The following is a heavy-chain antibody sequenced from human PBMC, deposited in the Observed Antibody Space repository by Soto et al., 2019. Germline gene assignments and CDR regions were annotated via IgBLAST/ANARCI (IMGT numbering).Heavy chain of an antibody. D-gene: IGHD3-22*01. CDR1: GYNFEHFV. V-gene: IGHV1-18*01. CDR3: SRVFYDSSGFYHEDH. CDR2: ISSDNGDT. Sequence: QVKLVQSGPEVKKPGASVMVSCQASGYNFEHFVITWVGQAPGQGPEWVGWISSDNGDTNYGQKFLGRVTMTTDTSTSTAYMDLRSLRADDTAVYYCSRVFYDSSGFYHEDHWGQGTPISVSS. J-gene: IGHJ1*01.